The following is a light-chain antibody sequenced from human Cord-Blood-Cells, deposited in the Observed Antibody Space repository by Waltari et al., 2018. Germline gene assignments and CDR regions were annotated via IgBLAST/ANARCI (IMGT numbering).Light chain of an antibody. CDR2: GAS. CDR1: QSVSSN. V-gene: IGKV3-15*01. Sequence: EIVMTQSPPTLSVSPGDRATLSCRASQSVSSNLAWYQQKPGQAPRLLIYGASTRATGIPSRFSGSGSGTDFTLTISSLQSEDFAVYYCQQYNNWPFTFGPGTKVDIK. CDR3: QQYNNWPFT. J-gene: IGKJ3*01.